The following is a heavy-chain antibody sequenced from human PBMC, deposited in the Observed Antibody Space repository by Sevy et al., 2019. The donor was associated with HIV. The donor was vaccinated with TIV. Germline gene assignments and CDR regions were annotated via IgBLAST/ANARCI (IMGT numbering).Heavy chain of an antibody. CDR2: INPNSGDT. V-gene: IGHV1-2*06. CDR1: GYTFNAYF. D-gene: IGHD3-22*01. CDR3: ARAYYYDSSAYRFDD. Sequence: ASVKVSCKASGYTFNAYFMHWVRLAPGQGLEWMGRINPNSGDTTYAQKFQGRVTMSRDTSISTAYMELHRLTSDDTAVYYCARAYYYDSSAYRFDDWGQGTLVTVSS. J-gene: IGHJ4*02.